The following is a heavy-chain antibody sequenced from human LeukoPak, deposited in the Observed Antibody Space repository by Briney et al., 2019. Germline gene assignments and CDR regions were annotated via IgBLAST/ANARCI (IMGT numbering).Heavy chain of an antibody. J-gene: IGHJ4*02. CDR3: AMPCSSTICSSDY. V-gene: IGHV1-8*01. CDR1: GYTFTSYD. D-gene: IGHD2-2*01. Sequence: ASVKVSCKASGYTFTSYDINWVRQATGQGLEWMGWMNPNSGNTGYAQKFQGRVTMTRNTSISTAYMELSSLRSEDTAVYYCAMPCSSTICSSDYWGQGTLVTVSS. CDR2: MNPNSGNT.